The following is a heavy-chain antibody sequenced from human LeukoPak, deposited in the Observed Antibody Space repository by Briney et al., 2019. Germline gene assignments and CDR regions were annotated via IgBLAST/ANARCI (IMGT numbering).Heavy chain of an antibody. V-gene: IGHV1-2*02. J-gene: IGHJ4*02. Sequence: ASVKVSCKASGYTFSGYYMHWVRQAPGQGLEWMGWINANSGDTKYAQKFQGRVTMTRDTSISTAYMELSRLRSDDTAMYYCAREISGYSDYWGQGTLVTVSS. CDR2: INANSGDT. CDR1: GYTFSGYY. CDR3: AREISGYSDY. D-gene: IGHD3-22*01.